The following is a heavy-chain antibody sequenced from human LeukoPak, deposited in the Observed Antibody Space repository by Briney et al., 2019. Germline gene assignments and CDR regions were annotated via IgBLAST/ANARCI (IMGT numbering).Heavy chain of an antibody. J-gene: IGHJ4*02. V-gene: IGHV1-8*01. CDR1: GYTFTGYD. Sequence: ASVKVSCKASGYTFTGYDINWVRQVTGQGLEWMGCMNFDSGNTAYTQKFQGRVTMTRDTSITTAYMELSSLRPEDTAVYYCARTSSETNKLDGHWPVSDYWGQGTLVTVSS. CDR3: ARTSSETNKLDGHWPVSDY. D-gene: IGHD2-8*01. CDR2: MNFDSGNT.